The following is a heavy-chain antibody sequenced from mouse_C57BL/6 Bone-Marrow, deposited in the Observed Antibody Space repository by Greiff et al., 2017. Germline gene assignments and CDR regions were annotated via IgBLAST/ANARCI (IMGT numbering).Heavy chain of an antibody. J-gene: IGHJ3*01. Sequence: QVQLKESGAELARPGASVKLSCKASGYTFTSYGISWVKQRTGQGLEWIGEIYPRSGNTYYNEKFKGKATLTADKSSSTAYMELRSLTSEDSAVYFCARREADAYWGQGTLVTVSA. CDR1: GYTFTSYG. D-gene: IGHD3-2*02. V-gene: IGHV1-81*01. CDR2: IYPRSGNT. CDR3: ARREADAY.